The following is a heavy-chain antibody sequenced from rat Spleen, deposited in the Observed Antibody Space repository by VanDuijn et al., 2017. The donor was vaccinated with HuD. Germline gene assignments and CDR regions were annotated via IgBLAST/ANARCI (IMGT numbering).Heavy chain of an antibody. V-gene: IGHV5-27*01. CDR2: ISTGGHNT. J-gene: IGHJ2*01. Sequence: EVQLVESGGGLVQPGRSLKLSCEASGFTFSNYYMAWVRQAPTKGLEWVAYISTGGHNTYYRDSVKGRFTISRDNAKSTLYLQMDSLRSEDTATYYCMGPFDYWGQGVMVTVSS. CDR1: GFTFSNYY. D-gene: IGHD4-6*01. CDR3: MGPFDY.